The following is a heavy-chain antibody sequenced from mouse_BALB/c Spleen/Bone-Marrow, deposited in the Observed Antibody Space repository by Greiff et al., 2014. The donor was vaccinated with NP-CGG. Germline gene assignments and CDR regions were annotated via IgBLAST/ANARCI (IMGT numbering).Heavy chain of an antibody. V-gene: IGHV1-37*01. CDR1: GYSFTGYF. Sequence: EMQLQQSGPELLKPGASVKISCKASGYSFTGYFMNWVKQSHGKSLEWIGRINPYTGDTFYNQKFKGKATLTVDKSSSTAHMELLSLTSEDSAVYYCGGVYHDYDVYFDVWGAGTTVTVSS. J-gene: IGHJ1*01. D-gene: IGHD2-4*01. CDR3: GGVYHDYDVYFDV. CDR2: INPYTGDT.